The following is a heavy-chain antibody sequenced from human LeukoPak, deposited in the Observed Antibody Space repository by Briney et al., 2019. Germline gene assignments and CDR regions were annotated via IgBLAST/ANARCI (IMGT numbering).Heavy chain of an antibody. D-gene: IGHD5-12*01. Sequence: ASVKVSCKASGYTFSSYGIAWVRQAPGQGLEWMGWISGYNGNTNYAQKLQGRVSMTTDTSTTTAYMELRSLTSDDTALYYCARSSLGTITAGPFDYWGQGTLVTVSA. CDR1: GYTFSSYG. CDR3: ARSSLGTITAGPFDY. V-gene: IGHV1-18*01. J-gene: IGHJ4*02. CDR2: ISGYNGNT.